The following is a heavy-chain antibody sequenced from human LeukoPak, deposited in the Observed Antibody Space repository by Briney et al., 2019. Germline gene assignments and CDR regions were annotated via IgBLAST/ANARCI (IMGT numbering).Heavy chain of an antibody. D-gene: IGHD5-12*01. V-gene: IGHV3-33*01. Sequence: GGSLRLSCAASGFTFSRFGMHWVRQAPGKGLEWVAVIWYGGSNKYYADSVKGRFSVSRDNSKNTLYLQMNSLRAEDTAVYYCARDLGGYDRSGYFDLWGRGTQVTVSS. CDR2: IWYGGSNK. CDR1: GFTFSRFG. J-gene: IGHJ2*01. CDR3: ARDLGGYDRSGYFDL.